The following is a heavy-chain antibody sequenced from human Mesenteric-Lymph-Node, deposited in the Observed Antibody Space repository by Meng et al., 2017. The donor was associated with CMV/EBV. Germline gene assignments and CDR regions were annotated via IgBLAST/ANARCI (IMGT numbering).Heavy chain of an antibody. V-gene: IGHV3-7*01. CDR1: GFTFSYSS. Sequence: ESLKISCAASGFTFSYSSMNWVRQAPGKGLEWVANIKQDGSEKYYVDSVKGRFTISRDNAKNSLYLQMNSLRAEDTAVYYCARVPPQGYDFWSGYYDYYYYGMDVWGQGTTVTVSS. D-gene: IGHD3-3*01. J-gene: IGHJ6*02. CDR2: IKQDGSEK. CDR3: ARVPPQGYDFWSGYYDYYYYGMDV.